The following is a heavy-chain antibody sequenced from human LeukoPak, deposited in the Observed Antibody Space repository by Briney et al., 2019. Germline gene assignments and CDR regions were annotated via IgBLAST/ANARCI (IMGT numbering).Heavy chain of an antibody. D-gene: IGHD3-16*01. J-gene: IGHJ4*02. CDR2: IRGNGET. CDR3: AKASWVSSTDAVR. CDR1: GLSFSSFA. Sequence: PGGSLRLSCAASGLSFSSFAMSWVRQGPARGLEWVSSIRGNGETIYADSVKGRFTLSSDSSRNTVYFQLSNLRVEDTAIYYCAKASWVSSTDAVRWGQGTLVTVSS. V-gene: IGHV3-23*01.